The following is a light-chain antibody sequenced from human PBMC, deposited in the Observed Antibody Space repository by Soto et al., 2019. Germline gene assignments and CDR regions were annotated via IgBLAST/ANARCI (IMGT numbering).Light chain of an antibody. J-gene: IGLJ1*01. V-gene: IGLV2-14*01. Sequence: QSVLTQPASVSGSPGQSITISCTGTSSDIGGYDFVSWYQQHPGKAPKFLIYEVSNRPSGVSNRFSGSKSGNTASLTISGLQSEDEADYYCLSFTSSHPYVFGTGTKVTVL. CDR2: EVS. CDR1: SSDIGGYDF. CDR3: LSFTSSHPYV.